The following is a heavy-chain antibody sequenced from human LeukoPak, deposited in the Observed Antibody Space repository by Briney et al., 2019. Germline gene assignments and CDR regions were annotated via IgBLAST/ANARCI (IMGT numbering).Heavy chain of an antibody. V-gene: IGHV3-21*01. CDR3: ARRGAVAGTVDY. CDR1: GFTFSSYS. Sequence: GGSLRLSCAASGFTFSSYSMNWVRQAPGKGLEWVSSISSSSSYIFYSDSVKGRFTISRDNAKNSLYLQMNSLRAEDTAVYYCARRGAVAGTVDYWGQGTLVTVSS. D-gene: IGHD6-19*01. CDR2: ISSSSSYI. J-gene: IGHJ4*02.